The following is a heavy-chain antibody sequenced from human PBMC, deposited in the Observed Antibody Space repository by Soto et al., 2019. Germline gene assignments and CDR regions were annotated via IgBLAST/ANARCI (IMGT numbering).Heavy chain of an antibody. J-gene: IGHJ5*01. Sequence: VGSRILSCAASGFNVSSNSMNWVRQAPGKGLEWLSLIHSDANTKYADSVKGRFTVSRDSSENKFYLQMNSLRAEDTAVYYCARHVWLESWGQGTLVTGSS. V-gene: IGHV3-53*01. CDR1: GFNVSSNS. CDR3: ARHVWLES. CDR2: IHSDANT.